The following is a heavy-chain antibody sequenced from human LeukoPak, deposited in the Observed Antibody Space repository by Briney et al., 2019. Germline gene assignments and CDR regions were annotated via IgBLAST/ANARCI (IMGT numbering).Heavy chain of an antibody. Sequence: SETLSLACTVSGGSVSSDSHYWSWIRQPPGKGLEWIGWIYNSGSANYNPSLKSRVTISVDTSKNQFSLKLSSVTAADTAVYYCARGRGLWGQGTLVTVSS. CDR1: GGSVSSDSHY. D-gene: IGHD3-10*01. J-gene: IGHJ4*02. CDR3: ARGRGL. V-gene: IGHV4-61*01. CDR2: IYNSGSA.